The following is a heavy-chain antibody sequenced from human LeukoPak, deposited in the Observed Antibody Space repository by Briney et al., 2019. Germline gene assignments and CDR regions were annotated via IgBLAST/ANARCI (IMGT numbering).Heavy chain of an antibody. CDR2: TYYRSKWYN. CDR3: ARDRIAVAGTRWDAFDI. V-gene: IGHV6-1*01. D-gene: IGHD6-19*01. J-gene: IGHJ3*02. Sequence: SQTLSLTCAISGDSVSSNSAACNWIRQSPSRGLEWLGRTYYRSKWYNDYAVSVKSRITINPDTSKNQFSLQLNSVTPEDTAVYYCARDRIAVAGTRWDAFDIWGQGTMVTVSS. CDR1: GDSVSSNSAA.